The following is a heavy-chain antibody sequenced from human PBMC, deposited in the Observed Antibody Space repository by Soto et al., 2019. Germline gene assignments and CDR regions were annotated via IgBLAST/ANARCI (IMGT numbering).Heavy chain of an antibody. V-gene: IGHV1-69*02. D-gene: IGHD4-17*01. Sequence: QVQLVQSGAEVKKPGSSVKVSCKASGGTFSSYTISWVRQAPGQGLEWMGRIIPILGIANYEQKFKGRVTITADKSTSTAYMELRSLRSEDTAVYYCASGWTTVTDYYYYYGMDVWGQGTTVTVSS. CDR1: GGTFSSYT. J-gene: IGHJ6*02. CDR2: IIPILGIA. CDR3: ASGWTTVTDYYYYYGMDV.